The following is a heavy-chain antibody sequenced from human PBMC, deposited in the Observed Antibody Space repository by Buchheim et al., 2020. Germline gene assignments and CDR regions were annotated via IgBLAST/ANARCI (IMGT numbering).Heavy chain of an antibody. CDR3: ARGTGFSGWSRLYYYYYGMDV. CDR2: MNPNSGNT. D-gene: IGHD6-13*01. CDR1: GYTFTSYD. J-gene: IGHJ6*02. Sequence: QVQLVQSGAEVKKPGASVKVSCKASGYTFTSYDINWVRQATGQGLEWMGWMNPNSGNTGYAQKFQGRVTMTRNTSISTAYMGLGSLGSEDTAVYYCARGTGFSGWSRLYYYYYGMDVWGQGTT. V-gene: IGHV1-8*01.